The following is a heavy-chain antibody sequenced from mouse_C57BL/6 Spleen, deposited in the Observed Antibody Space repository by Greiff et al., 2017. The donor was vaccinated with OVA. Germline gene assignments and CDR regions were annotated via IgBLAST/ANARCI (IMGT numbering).Heavy chain of an antibody. D-gene: IGHD1-1*01. CDR3: TRSGYYYGSSPFAY. CDR2: ISSGGDYI. CDR1: GFTFSSYA. J-gene: IGHJ3*01. Sequence: EVMLVESGEGLVKPGGSLKLSCAASGFTFSSYAMSWVRQTPEKRLEWVAYISSGGDYIYYADTVTGRFTISRDNARNTLYLQMSSLKSEDTAMYYCTRSGYYYGSSPFAYWGQGTLVTVSA. V-gene: IGHV5-9-1*02.